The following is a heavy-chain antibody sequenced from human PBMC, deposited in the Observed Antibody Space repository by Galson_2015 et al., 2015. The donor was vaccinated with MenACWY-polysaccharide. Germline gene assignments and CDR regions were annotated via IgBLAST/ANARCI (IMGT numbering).Heavy chain of an antibody. CDR1: GFTFDDYA. V-gene: IGHV3-9*01. CDR3: AKDISVASVGSDY. J-gene: IGHJ4*02. Sequence: SLRLSCAASGFTFDDYAMHWVRQAPGKGLEWVSGISWNSGRMTYAGSVKGRFIISRDNAKNSLYLQMNSLRPEDTALYYCAKDISVASVGSDYWGQGTLVTVSP. D-gene: IGHD6-13*01. CDR2: ISWNSGRM.